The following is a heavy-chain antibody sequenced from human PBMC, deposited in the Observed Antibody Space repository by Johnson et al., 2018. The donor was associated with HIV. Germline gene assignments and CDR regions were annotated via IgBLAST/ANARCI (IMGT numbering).Heavy chain of an antibody. D-gene: IGHD6-19*01. J-gene: IGHJ3*02. V-gene: IGHV3-20*04. CDR2: INWNGGST. Sequence: MLLVESGGGLVQPGGSLRLSCAASGFTFDDYGMSWVRQAPWKGLEWVSGINWNGGSTGYADSVKGRFTISRDNAKNSLYLHMNTLRAEDTALYYCARVVSLAVAGSRQGAVGAFDMWGQGTMVTVSS. CDR1: GFTFDDYG. CDR3: ARVVSLAVAGSRQGAVGAFDM.